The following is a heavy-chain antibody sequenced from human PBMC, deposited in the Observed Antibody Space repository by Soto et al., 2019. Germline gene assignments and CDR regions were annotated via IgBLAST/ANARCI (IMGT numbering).Heavy chain of an antibody. V-gene: IGHV4-4*02. D-gene: IGHD3-10*01. Sequence: QVQLQESGPGLVKPSGTLSLTCAVSGGSISSSNWWSWVRQPPGKGLEWIGEIYHSGSTNYNPSLKSRAPIAGDKSKTHLTRKLSSVPAADTAGYYCAGGDCYGSGIDYWGQGTLVTVSS. CDR2: IYHSGST. J-gene: IGHJ4*02. CDR3: AGGDCYGSGIDY. CDR1: GGSISSSNW.